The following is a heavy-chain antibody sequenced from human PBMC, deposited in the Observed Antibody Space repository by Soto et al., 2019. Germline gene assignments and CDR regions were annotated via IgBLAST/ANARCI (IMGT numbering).Heavy chain of an antibody. J-gene: IGHJ4*02. CDR2: IYWDDDK. Sequence: QITLKESGPTLVKPTQTLTLTCTFSGFSLSTSGVGVGWIRQPPGKALEWLALIYWDDDKRYSPSLKSRLTITTDTFKNQVVLTMTNMDPVDTATYYFAHTLWFGEFPDFDYWGQGTLVTVSS. CDR3: AHTLWFGEFPDFDY. V-gene: IGHV2-5*02. CDR1: GFSLSTSGVG. D-gene: IGHD3-10*01.